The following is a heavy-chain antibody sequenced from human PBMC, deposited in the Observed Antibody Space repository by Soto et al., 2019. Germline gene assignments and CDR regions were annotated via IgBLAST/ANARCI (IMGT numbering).Heavy chain of an antibody. CDR3: ARDVGSSGSSRWFDT. Sequence: WGSLGLSCVASGFTLSNYGMHWVRQAPGKGLEWIALIWYEGTTKYSTDSMKGRFSISRDQSKSTLYLQVNSLRAEDTATYYCARDVGSSGSSRWFDTWGQGTLVTVSS. CDR2: IWYEGTTK. J-gene: IGHJ5*02. V-gene: IGHV3-33*01. D-gene: IGHD3-10*01. CDR1: GFTLSNYG.